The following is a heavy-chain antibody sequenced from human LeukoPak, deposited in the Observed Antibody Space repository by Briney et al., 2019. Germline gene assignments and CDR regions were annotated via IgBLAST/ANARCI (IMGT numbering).Heavy chain of an antibody. CDR3: ASTIVGATYYFDY. J-gene: IGHJ4*02. V-gene: IGHV4-61*02. Sequence: SQXLSLTCTVSGGSISSGSYYWGWHRQPAGRGLEWLGRIYSSGSTNENPSRKRRVTISVDTSKNQFSLKLSSATAADTAVYYCASTIVGATYYFDYWGQGTLVTVSS. CDR1: GGSISSGSYY. D-gene: IGHD1-26*01. CDR2: IYSSGST.